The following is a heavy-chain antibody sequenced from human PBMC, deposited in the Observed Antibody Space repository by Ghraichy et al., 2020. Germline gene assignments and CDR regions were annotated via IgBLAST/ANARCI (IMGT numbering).Heavy chain of an antibody. CDR1: GFAFSGHD. CDR2: IGTAANT. CDR3: VRDSVPGDSNIYFDL. D-gene: IGHD3-10*01. Sequence: GGSLRLSCTASGFAFSGHDMHWVRQSTGKPLEWVSGIGTAANTYYPGSVKGRFTISRENAKNSLYLQMNSLRAGDTAVYYCVRDSVPGDSNIYFDLWGRGTLVTVSS. J-gene: IGHJ2*01. V-gene: IGHV3-13*04.